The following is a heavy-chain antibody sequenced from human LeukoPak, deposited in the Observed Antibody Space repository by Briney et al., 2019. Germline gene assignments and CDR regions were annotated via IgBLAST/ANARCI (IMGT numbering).Heavy chain of an antibody. V-gene: IGHV4-59*01. D-gene: IGHD6-13*01. CDR3: ARKGSYRAAAGWFDP. CDR1: GGSISSYY. CDR2: IYYSGST. J-gene: IGHJ5*02. Sequence: SETLSLTCTVSGGSISSYYWSWIRQPPGKGLEWIGYIYYSGSTNYNPSLKSRVTISVDTSKNQFSLKLSSVTAADTAVYYCARKGSYRAAAGWFDPWGQGTLVTVSS.